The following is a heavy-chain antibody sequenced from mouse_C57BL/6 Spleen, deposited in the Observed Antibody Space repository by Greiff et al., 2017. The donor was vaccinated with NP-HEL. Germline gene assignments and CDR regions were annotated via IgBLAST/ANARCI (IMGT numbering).Heavy chain of an antibody. J-gene: IGHJ4*01. Sequence: QVQLQQPGAELVMPGASVKLSCKASGYTFTSYWMHWVKQRPGQGLEWIGEIDPSDSYTNYNQQFKGKSTLTVDKSSSTAYMQLNSLTSEDSAVYHCARHYEGNSDAMDYWGQGTSVTVSS. D-gene: IGHD2-1*01. V-gene: IGHV1-69*01. CDR3: ARHYEGNSDAMDY. CDR1: GYTFTSYW. CDR2: IDPSDSYT.